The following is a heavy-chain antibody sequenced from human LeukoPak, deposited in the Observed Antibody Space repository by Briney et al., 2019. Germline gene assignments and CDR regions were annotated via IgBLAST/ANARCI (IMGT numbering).Heavy chain of an antibody. CDR3: ARGGILYGMDV. Sequence: GGSLRLSCAASGFTFSAYSMNWVRQAPGKGLEWVAVIWYDGSNKYYADSVKGRFTISRDNSKNTLYLQMNSLRAEDTAAYYCARGGILYGMDVWGQGTTVTVSS. J-gene: IGHJ6*02. D-gene: IGHD6-13*01. CDR1: GFTFSAYS. V-gene: IGHV3-33*08. CDR2: IWYDGSNK.